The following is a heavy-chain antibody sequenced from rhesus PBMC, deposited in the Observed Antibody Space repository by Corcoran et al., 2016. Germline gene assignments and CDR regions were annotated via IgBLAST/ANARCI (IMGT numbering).Heavy chain of an antibody. CDR2: IG. V-gene: IGHV4-73*01. J-gene: IGHJ5-2*01. D-gene: IGHD1-32*01. Sequence: QVKLDQSGEGLIKPSETLSPTSVVSGDSGGNSHYWSWIRQSPGEGLEWSGYIGVSNASLRGRVSMSKDTSKNQFSLQLTSLTAADTAIYYCARGLMTGHSYLDVWGPGVLVTVSS. CDR3: ARGLMTGHSYLDV. CDR1: GDSGGNSHY.